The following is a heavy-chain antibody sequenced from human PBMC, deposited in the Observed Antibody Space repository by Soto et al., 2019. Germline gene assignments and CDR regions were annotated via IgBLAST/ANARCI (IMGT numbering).Heavy chain of an antibody. Sequence: EVQLVESGGGLVQPGRSLRLSCAVSGFTFDDYAMHWVRQAPGKGLEWVSGISWNSGSIGYADSVKGRFTISRDNAKNSLYLQMNSLRAEDTALYYCAKGAAGAFDIWGQGTMVTVSS. CDR2: ISWNSGSI. J-gene: IGHJ3*02. D-gene: IGHD6-25*01. CDR1: GFTFDDYA. CDR3: AKGAAGAFDI. V-gene: IGHV3-9*01.